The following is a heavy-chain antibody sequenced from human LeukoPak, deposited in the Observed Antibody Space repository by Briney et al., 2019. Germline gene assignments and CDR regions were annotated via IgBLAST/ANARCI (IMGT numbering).Heavy chain of an antibody. CDR1: GFTFSSCA. D-gene: IGHD6-13*01. Sequence: PGGSLRLSCAASGFTFSSCAMSWVRQAPGKGLEWVSAISSSGGNTYYADSVKGRFTISRDNSKNTLYLQMNSLRAEDTAVYYCAQVVVAAGVNYWGQGTLVTVSS. CDR2: ISSSGGNT. J-gene: IGHJ4*02. CDR3: AQVVVAAGVNY. V-gene: IGHV3-23*01.